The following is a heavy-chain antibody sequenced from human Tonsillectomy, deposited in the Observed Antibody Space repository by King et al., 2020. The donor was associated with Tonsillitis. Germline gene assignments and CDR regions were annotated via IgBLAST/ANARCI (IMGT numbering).Heavy chain of an antibody. V-gene: IGHV4-39*01. D-gene: IGHD6-13*01. CDR1: GVSIRNSNYY. Sequence: QLQESGPGLVKPSETLSLTCTVSGVSIRNSNYYWAWIRQPPGKGLEWIGSLYYDGDTYYNPSLKTRGTISVATSKNQFSLKFSSVTAADTAVYYCARPALLAAFGAFDVWGLGTMVAVSS. J-gene: IGHJ3*01. CDR3: ARPALLAAFGAFDV. CDR2: LYYDGDT.